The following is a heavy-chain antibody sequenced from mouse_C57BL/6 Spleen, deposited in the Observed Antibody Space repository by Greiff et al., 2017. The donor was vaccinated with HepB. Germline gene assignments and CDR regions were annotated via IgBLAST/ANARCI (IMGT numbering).Heavy chain of an antibody. CDR2: ISDGGIYT. Sequence: EVKLMESGGGLVKPGGSLKLSCAASGFTFSSYAMSWVRQTPEKRLEWVATISDGGIYTYYPDNVKGRFTISRDNAKNNLSLQMSHLKSEDTAMYSSARDYYDYGFDYWGQGTTLTVSS. CDR1: GFTFSSYA. CDR3: ARDYYDYGFDY. D-gene: IGHD2-4*01. J-gene: IGHJ2*01. V-gene: IGHV5-4*03.